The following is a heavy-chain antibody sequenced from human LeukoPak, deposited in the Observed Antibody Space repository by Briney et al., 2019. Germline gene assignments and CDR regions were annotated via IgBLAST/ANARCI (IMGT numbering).Heavy chain of an antibody. Sequence: ASVKVSCKASGYTFTSYGISWVRQAPGQGLEWMGWISAYNGNTNYAQKFQCRVTMTRDTSISTAYMELSRLRSDDTAVYYCARPLSSGAPNAQRFDYWGQGTLVTVSS. CDR1: GYTFTSYG. V-gene: IGHV1-18*01. J-gene: IGHJ4*02. D-gene: IGHD1-26*01. CDR2: ISAYNGNT. CDR3: ARPLSSGAPNAQRFDY.